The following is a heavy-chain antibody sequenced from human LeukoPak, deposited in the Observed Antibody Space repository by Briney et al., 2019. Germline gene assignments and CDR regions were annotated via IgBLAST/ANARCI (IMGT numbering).Heavy chain of an antibody. D-gene: IGHD6-6*01. J-gene: IGHJ4*02. CDR3: AREGPYSDSSRSRFDY. V-gene: IGHV1-46*01. CDR2: INPSGGST. Sequence: ASVKVSCKASGYTFTNYYIHWVRQAPGQGLEWTGIINPSGGSTSYAQKFQGRVTMTRNTSTSTVYMELSSLRSEDTAVYYCAREGPYSDSSRSRFDYWGQGTLVTVSS. CDR1: GYTFTNYY.